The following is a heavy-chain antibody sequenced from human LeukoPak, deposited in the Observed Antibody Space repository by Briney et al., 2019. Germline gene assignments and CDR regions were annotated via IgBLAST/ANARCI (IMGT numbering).Heavy chain of an antibody. V-gene: IGHV3-74*01. CDR3: ARDYGSGSFGTFDY. Sequence: GGSLRLSCAASGFTFNSYWMHWVRQAPGKGLVWVSRINSDGSSTSYADSVKGRFTISRDNAKNSLYLQMNSLRAEDTAVYYCARDYGSGSFGTFDYWGQGTLVTVSS. D-gene: IGHD3-10*01. CDR1: GFTFNSYW. J-gene: IGHJ4*02. CDR2: INSDGSST.